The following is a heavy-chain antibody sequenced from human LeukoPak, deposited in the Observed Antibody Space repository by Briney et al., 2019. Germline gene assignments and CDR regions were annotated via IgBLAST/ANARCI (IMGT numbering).Heavy chain of an antibody. Sequence: PGGSLRLSCAASGFTFSSYAMSWVRQAPGKGLEWVSAISGSGGSTYYADSVKGRFTISRDNSKNTLYLQMNSLTAEDTAMYYCGRDLNWGAFDIRGLGTLVTVSS. CDR2: ISGSGGST. CDR3: GRDLNWGAFDI. CDR1: GFTFSSYA. V-gene: IGHV3-23*01. J-gene: IGHJ3*02. D-gene: IGHD7-27*01.